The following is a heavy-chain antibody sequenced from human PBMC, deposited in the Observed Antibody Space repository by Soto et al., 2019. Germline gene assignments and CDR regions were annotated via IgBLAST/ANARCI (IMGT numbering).Heavy chain of an antibody. J-gene: IGHJ4*02. CDR1: GYSFTSYW. D-gene: IGHD1-20*01. CDR3: ARQIVGITGSPGDFDY. V-gene: IGHV5-51*01. CDR2: IYPGDSGT. Sequence: GESLKISCKGSGYSFTSYWIGWVRQMPGKGLEWMGIIYPGDSGTRYSPSVQGQVTISADKSLSTAYLQWSRLKASDTAMYYCARQIVGITGSPGDFDYWGQGTLVTVSS.